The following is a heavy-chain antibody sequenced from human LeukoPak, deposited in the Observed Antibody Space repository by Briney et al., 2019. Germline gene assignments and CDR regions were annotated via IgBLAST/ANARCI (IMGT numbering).Heavy chain of an antibody. CDR1: GFTFTNYW. CDR3: AKETTGSWYGKDYFDY. J-gene: IGHJ4*02. Sequence: GGSLRLSCAASGFTFTNYWMSWVRQAPGKGLELVANIKQDRSEKYYADSVKGRFTISRDNSKNTLYLQMNSLRAEDTAVYYCAKETTGSWYGKDYFDYWGQGTLVTVSS. V-gene: IGHV3-7*01. CDR2: IKQDRSEK. D-gene: IGHD6-13*01.